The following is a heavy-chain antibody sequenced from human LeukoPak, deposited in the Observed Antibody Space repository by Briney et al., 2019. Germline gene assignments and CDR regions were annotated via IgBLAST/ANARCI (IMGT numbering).Heavy chain of an antibody. CDR3: AKPMGARGVIPFDY. J-gene: IGHJ4*02. CDR1: GFTFSSYG. D-gene: IGHD3-10*01. V-gene: IGHV3-30*18. CDR2: ISYDGSNK. Sequence: GGSLRLSCAASGFTFSSYGMHWVRQAPGKGLEWVAVISYDGSNKYYAVSVKGRFTISRDNSKNTLYLQMNSLRAEDTAVYYCAKPMGARGVIPFDYWGQGTLVTVSS.